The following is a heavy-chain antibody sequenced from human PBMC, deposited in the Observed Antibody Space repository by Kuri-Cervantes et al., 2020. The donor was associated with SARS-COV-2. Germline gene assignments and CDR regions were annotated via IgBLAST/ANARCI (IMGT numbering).Heavy chain of an antibody. J-gene: IGHJ4*02. CDR3: ARDPSRDGSVYHHLPGY. D-gene: IGHD3-22*01. Sequence: ASVKVSCKASGYTFTKYCVTWLRQAPGQGLEWMGWISAYSGNSNYEQKFQGRVTMTTDTSTSTVYMELRSLGSDDTAVYYCARDPSRDGSVYHHLPGYWGQGTLVTVSS. CDR1: GYTFTKYC. CDR2: ISAYSGNS. V-gene: IGHV1-18*01.